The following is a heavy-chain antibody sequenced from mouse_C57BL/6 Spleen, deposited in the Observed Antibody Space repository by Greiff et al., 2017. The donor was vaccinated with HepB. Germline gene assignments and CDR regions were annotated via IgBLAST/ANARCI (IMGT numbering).Heavy chain of an antibody. Sequence: VQLQQSGAELVRPGASVKLSCTASGFNIKDDYMHWVKQRPEQGLEWIGWIDPENGDTEYASKFKGKATMTADKSSNTAYLHLSSLTSEDTAVYYCTTQYGSGYNYWGQGTTLTVSS. V-gene: IGHV14-4*01. CDR1: GFNIKDDY. D-gene: IGHD1-1*01. J-gene: IGHJ2*01. CDR2: IDPENGDT. CDR3: TTQYGSGYNY.